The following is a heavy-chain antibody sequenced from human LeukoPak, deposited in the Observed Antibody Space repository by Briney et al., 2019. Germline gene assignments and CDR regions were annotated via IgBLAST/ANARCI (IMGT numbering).Heavy chain of an antibody. V-gene: IGHV4-34*01. CDR1: GGSFSGYY. Sequence: SETLSLTCAVYGGSFSGYYWSWIRQPPGKGLEWIGEINHSGSTNYNPPLKSRVTISVDTSKNQFSLKLSSVTAADTAVYYCARGPTVLRYFDWLPQHWGQGTLVTVSS. CDR2: INHSGST. J-gene: IGHJ4*02. D-gene: IGHD3-9*01. CDR3: ARGPTVLRYFDWLPQH.